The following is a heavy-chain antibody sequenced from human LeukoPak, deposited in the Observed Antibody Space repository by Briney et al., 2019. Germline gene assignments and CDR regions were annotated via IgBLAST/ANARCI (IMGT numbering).Heavy chain of an antibody. CDR1: GYTFTGYY. J-gene: IGHJ3*02. CDR3: AVSSSWYLDAFDI. CDR2: INPNSGGT. Sequence: ASVKVSCKASGYTFTGYYMHWVRQAPGQGLEWMGWINPNSGGTNYAQKFQGRVTMSRDTSISTAYMELSRLRSDDTAVYYCAVSSSWYLDAFDIWGQGTMVTVSS. V-gene: IGHV1-2*02. D-gene: IGHD6-13*01.